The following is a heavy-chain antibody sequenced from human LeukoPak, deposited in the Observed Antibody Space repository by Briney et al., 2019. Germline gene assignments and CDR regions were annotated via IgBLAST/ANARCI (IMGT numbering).Heavy chain of an antibody. J-gene: IGHJ5*02. Sequence: GGSLRLSCAASGFTFSSYSMNWVRQAPGKGLEWVSSISSSSSYIYYADSVKGRFTISRDNAKNSLYLQVNSLRAEDTAVYYCAKGSRRESGSYSGSWFDPWGQGTLVTVSS. CDR2: ISSSSSYI. CDR1: GFTFSSYS. CDR3: AKGSRRESGSYSGSWFDP. V-gene: IGHV3-21*04. D-gene: IGHD1-26*01.